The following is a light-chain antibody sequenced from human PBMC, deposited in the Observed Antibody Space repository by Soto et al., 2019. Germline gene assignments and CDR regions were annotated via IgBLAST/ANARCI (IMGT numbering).Light chain of an antibody. Sequence: QSALTQPPSASKSPGQSVTISCTGTSSDVATYNYVSWYQQHPGKAPKLIFYEITKRPSGVPDRFSGSKSGNTASLTVSGLQAEDEADYYCSSYAGSNNFVVFGTGTKVTVL. CDR3: SSYAGSNNFVV. CDR2: EIT. CDR1: SSDVATYNY. J-gene: IGLJ1*01. V-gene: IGLV2-8*02.